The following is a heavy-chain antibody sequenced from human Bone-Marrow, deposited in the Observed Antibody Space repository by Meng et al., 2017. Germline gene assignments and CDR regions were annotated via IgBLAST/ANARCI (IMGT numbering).Heavy chain of an antibody. Sequence: SETLSLTCTVSGGSISSYYWSWIRQPAGKGLEWIGRIYTSGSTNYNPSLKSRVTMSVDTSKNQFSLKLSSVTAADTAVNYCARDQRSLGWLQRKGAFDIWGQGTMVTVSS. CDR1: GGSISSYY. J-gene: IGHJ3*02. CDR2: IYTSGST. CDR3: ARDQRSLGWLQRKGAFDI. V-gene: IGHV4-4*07. D-gene: IGHD5-24*01.